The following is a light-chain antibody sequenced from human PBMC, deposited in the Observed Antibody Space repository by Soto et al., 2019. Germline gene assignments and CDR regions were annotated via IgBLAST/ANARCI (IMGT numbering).Light chain of an antibody. CDR3: PKAATFPLT. V-gene: IGKV1-12*01. CDR1: QAFGNL. Sequence: DIQMTQSPSSVSASVGDRVIITCRASQAFGNLLAWYQQKRGKAPKLLIYGISTLQGGVPSRFSGSESGAEFPLPLRSVAPEDSATFHWPKAATFPLTFGGGTDVEI. J-gene: IGKJ4*01. CDR2: GIS.